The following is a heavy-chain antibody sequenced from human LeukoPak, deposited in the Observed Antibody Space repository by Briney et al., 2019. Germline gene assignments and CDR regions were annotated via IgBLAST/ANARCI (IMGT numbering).Heavy chain of an antibody. CDR1: GYTFTSYD. CDR3: ARGRAVAGTGDWFDP. Sequence: GASVKVSCKASGYTFTSYDINWVRQATGQGLEWMGWMNPNSGNTGYAQKFQGRVTMTRNTSISTAYMELSSLRSEDTAVYYCARGRAVAGTGDWFDPWGQGTLVTVSS. J-gene: IGHJ5*02. CDR2: MNPNSGNT. D-gene: IGHD6-19*01. V-gene: IGHV1-8*01.